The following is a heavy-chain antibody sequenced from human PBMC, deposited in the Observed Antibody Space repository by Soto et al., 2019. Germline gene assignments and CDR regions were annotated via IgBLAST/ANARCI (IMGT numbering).Heavy chain of an antibody. J-gene: IGHJ4*02. CDR2: ISYGGGTT. V-gene: IGHV3-23*01. CDR1: EFTFSNYA. D-gene: IGHD3-22*01. CDR3: AKNPGYYYDSTGYHFDY. Sequence: HPGGSLRLSCAASEFTFSNYAMSWVRQAPGKGLEWVSAISYGGGTTYYADSVKGRFTISRDNSKNTLYLQMNSLIAEDTAVYYCAKNPGYYYDSTGYHFDYWGQGT.